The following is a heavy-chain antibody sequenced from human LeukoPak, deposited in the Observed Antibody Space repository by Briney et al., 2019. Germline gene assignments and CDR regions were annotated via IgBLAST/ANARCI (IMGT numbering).Heavy chain of an antibody. D-gene: IGHD3-3*02. V-gene: IGHV3-7*04. CDR1: GFTFSNYW. J-gene: IGHJ4*02. CDR3: ARDSQHLNFDH. Sequence: GGSLRLSCAASGFTFSNYWMNWVRQAPGKGLEWVANIKEDGSEKYYVDSVKGRFTISRDNAKNSLYLQMDSLRAEDTAVYYCARDSQHLNFDHWGQGTLVTVSS. CDR2: IKEDGSEK.